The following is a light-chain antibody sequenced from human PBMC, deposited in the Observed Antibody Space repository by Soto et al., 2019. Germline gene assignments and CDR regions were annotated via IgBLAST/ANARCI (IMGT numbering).Light chain of an antibody. CDR3: QQYNKWPPQYT. CDR2: GAS. J-gene: IGKJ2*01. CDR1: QSINSD. V-gene: IGKV3-15*01. Sequence: EIVMTQSPVTLSVSPGERATLSCRASQSINSDLAWYQQKPGQAPRLLICGASTRATDIPARISGSGSGTDFTLTISSLQSEDFAVYYCQQYNKWPPQYTFGQGTKLEIK.